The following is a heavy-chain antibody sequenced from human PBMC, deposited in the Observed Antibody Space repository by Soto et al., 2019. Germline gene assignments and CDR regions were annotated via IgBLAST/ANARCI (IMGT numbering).Heavy chain of an antibody. CDR1: GGTFSSYA. CDR3: ARGGGLEKYYYGMDV. V-gene: IGHV1-69*06. D-gene: IGHD3-16*01. J-gene: IGHJ6*02. CDR2: IIPIFGTA. Sequence: WASVKVSCKASGGTFSSYAISWVRQAPGQGLEWMGGIIPIFGTANYAQKFQGRVTITADKSTSTAYMELSSLRSEDTAVYYCARGGGLEKYYYGMDVWGQGTTVTVSS.